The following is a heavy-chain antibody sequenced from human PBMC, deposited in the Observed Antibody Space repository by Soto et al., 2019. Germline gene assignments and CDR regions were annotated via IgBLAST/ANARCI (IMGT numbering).Heavy chain of an antibody. CDR2: IYYSGST. CDR3: ARDLWGYCGTDCYPLDV. D-gene: IGHD2-21*02. J-gene: IGHJ6*02. V-gene: IGHV4-59*12. CDR1: GASISTYY. Sequence: PSETLSLTCTVSGASISTYYWSWIRQPPGKGLEWIGYIYYSGSTNYNPSLKSRVTISVDTSKNQFSLKLSSVTAADTAVYYCARDLWGYCGTDCYPLDVWGQGTTVT.